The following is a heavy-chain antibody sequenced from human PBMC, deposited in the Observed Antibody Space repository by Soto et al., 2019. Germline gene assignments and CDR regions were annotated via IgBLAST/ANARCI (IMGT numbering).Heavy chain of an antibody. V-gene: IGHV1-24*01. CDR1: GYTLTELS. J-gene: IGHJ1*01. Sequence: ASVKVSCKVSGYTLTELSMHWVRQAPGKGLEWMGGFDPEDGETIYAQKFQGRVTMTEDKSNDTAYMELSSLRAEDTAVYYCATKVPSYYGDYVGEYFQHWGQGTLVTVSS. D-gene: IGHD4-17*01. CDR2: FDPEDGET. CDR3: ATKVPSYYGDYVGEYFQH.